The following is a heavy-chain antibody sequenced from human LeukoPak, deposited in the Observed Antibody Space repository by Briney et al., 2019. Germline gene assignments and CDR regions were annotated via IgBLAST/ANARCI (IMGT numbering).Heavy chain of an antibody. D-gene: IGHD6-13*01. CDR1: GFTFSSYW. Sequence: GGSLRLSCAASGFTFSSYWMHWVRQAPGKGLVWVSRINSDGSSPSYADSVKGRFTISRDNAKNSLYLQMNSLRAEDTAVYYCARDPGSSSTNWYFDLWGRGTLVTVSS. V-gene: IGHV3-74*01. CDR3: ARDPGSSSTNWYFDL. CDR2: INSDGSSP. J-gene: IGHJ2*01.